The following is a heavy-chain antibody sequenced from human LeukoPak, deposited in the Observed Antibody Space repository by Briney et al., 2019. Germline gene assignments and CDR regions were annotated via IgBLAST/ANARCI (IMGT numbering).Heavy chain of an antibody. V-gene: IGHV3-66*01. CDR3: AGDQDSGYGDAFDI. CDR1: GFTVRSNY. J-gene: IGHJ3*02. D-gene: IGHD5-12*01. Sequence: GGSLRLSCAASGFTVRSNYMNWVRQAPGKGLEWVSVIYSGGTTYYADAVKGRFTISRNNSKNTRYLQMNFLRAEDTPVFYCAGDQDSGYGDAFDIWGQGTMVTVSS. CDR2: IYSGGTT.